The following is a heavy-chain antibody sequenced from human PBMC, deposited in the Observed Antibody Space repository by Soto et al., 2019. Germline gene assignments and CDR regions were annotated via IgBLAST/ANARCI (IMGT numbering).Heavy chain of an antibody. CDR2: ISYDGSNK. V-gene: IGHV3-30*18. J-gene: IGHJ4*02. CDR1: GFTFSSYG. CDR3: AKRPYCSGGSCYTSAGPFDS. D-gene: IGHD2-15*01. Sequence: GGSLRLSCAASGFTFSSYGMHWVRQAPGKGLEWVAVISYDGSNKYYTDSVKGRFTISRDNSKNTLYLQMNSLRAEDTAVYYCAKRPYCSGGSCYTSAGPFDSCGEGTLVPVSS.